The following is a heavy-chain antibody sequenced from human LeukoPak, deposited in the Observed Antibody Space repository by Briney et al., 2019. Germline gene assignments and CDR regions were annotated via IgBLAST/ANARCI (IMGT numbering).Heavy chain of an antibody. V-gene: IGHV3-30*02. J-gene: IGHJ6*03. D-gene: IGHD4-17*01. CDR3: AKDFNGDYVDYYYYYMDV. CDR1: GFTFSRYG. CDR2: IRYDGSNK. Sequence: GGSLRLSCAASGFTFSRYGIHWVRQAPGKGLEWVAFIRYDGSNKYYADSVKGRFTISSDNSKNTLYLQMNSLRAEDTAVYYCAKDFNGDYVDYYYYYMDVWGKGTTVTVSS.